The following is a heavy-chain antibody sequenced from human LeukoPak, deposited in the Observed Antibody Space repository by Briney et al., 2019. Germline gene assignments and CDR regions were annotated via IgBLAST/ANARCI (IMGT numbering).Heavy chain of an antibody. CDR3: ARGLRVRGVIDY. CDR2: INHSGST. CDR1: GGSISSYY. J-gene: IGHJ4*02. D-gene: IGHD3-10*01. V-gene: IGHV4-34*01. Sequence: SETLSLTCTVSGGSISSYYWSWIRQPPGKGLEWIGEINHSGSTNYNPSLKSRVTISVDTSKNQFSLKLSSVTAADTAVYYCARGLRVRGVIDYWGQGTLVTVSS.